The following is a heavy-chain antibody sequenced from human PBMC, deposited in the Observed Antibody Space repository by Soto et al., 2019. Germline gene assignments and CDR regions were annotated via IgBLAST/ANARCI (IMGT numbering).Heavy chain of an antibody. CDR3: ARYTYTSRYSYYGMDV. CDR1: GFTFGDYA. D-gene: IGHD6-13*01. V-gene: IGHV3-49*03. CDR2: VRSKAYGGTT. Sequence: PGVSLRLSCTTSGFTFGDYAMSWFRQAPGKGLEWVGVVRSKAYGGTTDYAASVKGRFDISRDDSKSIAYLQMNSVTTEDTAVYFCARYTYTSRYSYYGMDVWGHGTTVTVSS. J-gene: IGHJ6*02.